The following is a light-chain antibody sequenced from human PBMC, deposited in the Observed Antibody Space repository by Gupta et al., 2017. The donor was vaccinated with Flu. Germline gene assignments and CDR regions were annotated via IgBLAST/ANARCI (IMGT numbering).Light chain of an antibody. V-gene: IGKV1-27*01. CDR2: AAS. CDR3: QKYNNAPNT. Sequence: ASVGDRVTITCRASQGISNYLAWYQQKPGKVPKLLIYAASTLQSGVPSRFIGSGSGTDFTLTISSLQPEDVATYYCQKYNNAPNTFGQGTKLEIK. J-gene: IGKJ2*01. CDR1: QGISNY.